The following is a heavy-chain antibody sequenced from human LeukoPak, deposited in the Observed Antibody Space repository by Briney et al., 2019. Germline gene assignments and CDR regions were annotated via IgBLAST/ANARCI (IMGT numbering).Heavy chain of an antibody. V-gene: IGHV1-18*01. J-gene: IGHJ5*02. D-gene: IGHD3-22*01. Sequence: GASVKVSCKASGYTFTSYGISWVRQAPGQGLEWMGWISAYNGNTNYAQKLQGRVTMTTDTSTSTAYMELRSLRSDDTAVYYCARESVFNDSHLCVDPWGQGTLITVSS. CDR1: GYTFTSYG. CDR2: ISAYNGNT. CDR3: ARESVFNDSHLCVDP.